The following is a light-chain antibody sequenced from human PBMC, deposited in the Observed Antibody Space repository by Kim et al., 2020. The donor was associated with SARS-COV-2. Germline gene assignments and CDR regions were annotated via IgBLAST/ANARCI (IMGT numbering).Light chain of an antibody. J-gene: IGKJ5*01. CDR3: QQYGSSPPRVT. Sequence: EIVLTQSPGTLSLSPGERATLSCRASQSVSSSFLAWYQQKPGQAPRLLIYGASRRATGIPDRFSGSGSGTDFTVTINRLEPEDFAVYYCQQYGSSPPRVTFGQGTRLEIK. V-gene: IGKV3-20*01. CDR1: QSVSSSF. CDR2: GAS.